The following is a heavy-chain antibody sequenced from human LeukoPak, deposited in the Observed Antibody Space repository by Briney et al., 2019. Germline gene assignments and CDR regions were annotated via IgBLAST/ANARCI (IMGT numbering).Heavy chain of an antibody. J-gene: IGHJ6*03. D-gene: IGHD3-3*01. CDR1: GYSFTSYW. V-gene: IGHV5-51*01. CDR3: ARITEAYYDFWSGAPRKHYMDV. Sequence: GETLKISRQASGYSFTSYWIGWVRPMPVKGLEGMGIIYPGDSETTYSPPFQCHITISADRSINTAYLQWTNLKASDTAMYYCARITEAYYDFWSGAPRKHYMDVWGKGTTVTVSS. CDR2: IYPGDSET.